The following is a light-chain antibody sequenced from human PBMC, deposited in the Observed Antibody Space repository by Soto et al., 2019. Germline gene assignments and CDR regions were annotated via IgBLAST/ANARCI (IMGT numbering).Light chain of an antibody. CDR1: SSDVGGYAY. CDR2: DVS. Sequence: QSALTPPRSVSVSPGQSVTISCTGTSSDVGGYAYVSWYQQHPGKAPKLMIYDVSQRPSGVSDRFSGSKSGNTASLTISGRQAEDEADYYCCSYAGSDISVVFGGGTKLTVL. J-gene: IGLJ2*01. V-gene: IGLV2-11*01. CDR3: CSYAGSDISVV.